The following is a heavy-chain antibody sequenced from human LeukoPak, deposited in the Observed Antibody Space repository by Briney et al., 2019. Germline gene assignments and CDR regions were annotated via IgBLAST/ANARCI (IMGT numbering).Heavy chain of an antibody. CDR2: ISAYNGNT. CDR3: TRAPPGMTMMTDY. J-gene: IGHJ4*02. V-gene: IGHV1-18*01. D-gene: IGHD3-22*01. Sequence: ASVKVSCKASGYTFTSYGISWVRQAPGQGLEWMGWISAYNGNTSYAQKLQGRVTMTTDTSTSVAYMELRSLTSDDTAVYYCTRAPPGMTMMTDYWGQGTLVTVSS. CDR1: GYTFTSYG.